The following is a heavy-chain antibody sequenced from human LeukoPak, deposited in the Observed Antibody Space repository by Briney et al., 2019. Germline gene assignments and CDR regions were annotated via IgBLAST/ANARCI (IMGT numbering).Heavy chain of an antibody. Sequence: ASVKVSCKASGYTFTSYGISWVRQAPGQGLEWMGWISAYNGNTNYAQKLQGRVTITADESTSTAYMELSSLRSEDTAVYYCARDPKGEIYYYGMDVWGQGTTVTVSS. V-gene: IGHV1-18*01. D-gene: IGHD5-24*01. CDR3: ARDPKGEIYYYGMDV. CDR2: ISAYNGNT. CDR1: GYTFTSYG. J-gene: IGHJ6*02.